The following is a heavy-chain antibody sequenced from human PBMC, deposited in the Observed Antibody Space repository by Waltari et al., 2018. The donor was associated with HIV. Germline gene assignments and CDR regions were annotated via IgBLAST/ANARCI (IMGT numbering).Heavy chain of an antibody. D-gene: IGHD2-15*01. J-gene: IGHJ4*02. CDR1: GFTFSDYA. CDR2: INVNDAT. Sequence: EVHLVESGGGLVQPGRSLRLSCVASGFTFSDYAMQWVRQAPGKGPEWIAGINVNDATSYADSVKGRFTISRDNARDSLFLQMDTLRPEDTALYYCAKDILSRQYVLKGSFDTWGQGVLVTVSS. V-gene: IGHV3-9*01. CDR3: AKDILSRQYVLKGSFDT.